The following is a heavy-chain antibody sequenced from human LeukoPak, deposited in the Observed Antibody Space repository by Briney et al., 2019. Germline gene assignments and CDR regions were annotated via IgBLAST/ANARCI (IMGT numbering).Heavy chain of an antibody. CDR2: IYYSGST. CDR3: ARAVRWFGELSYFDY. D-gene: IGHD3-10*01. Sequence: SETLSLTCTVSGGSISSYYWSWIRQPPGKGLEWIGYIYYSGSTNYNPSLKSRVTISVDTSKNQFSLKLSSVTAADTAVYYCARAVRWFGELSYFDYWGQGTLVTVSS. CDR1: GGSISSYY. J-gene: IGHJ4*02. V-gene: IGHV4-59*01.